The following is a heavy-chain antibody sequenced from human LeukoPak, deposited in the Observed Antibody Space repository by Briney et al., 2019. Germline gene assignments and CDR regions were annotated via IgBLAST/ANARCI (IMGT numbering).Heavy chain of an antibody. J-gene: IGHJ6*02. V-gene: IGHV1-8*02. CDR1: GYTFTGYY. D-gene: IGHD1-26*01. CDR3: AREGNLSGSYGGYYGMDV. Sequence: GASVKVSCKASGYTFTGYYMHWVRQAPGQGLEWMGWINPNSGNTGYAQKFQGRVTMTRNTSTSTAYMELSSLRSEDTAVYYCAREGNLSGSYGGYYGMDVWGQGTTATVSS. CDR2: INPNSGNT.